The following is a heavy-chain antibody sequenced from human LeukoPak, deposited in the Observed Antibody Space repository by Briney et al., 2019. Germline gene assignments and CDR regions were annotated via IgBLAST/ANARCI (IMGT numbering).Heavy chain of an antibody. CDR1: GFTFSTYSM. J-gene: IGHJ4*02. D-gene: IGHD6-19*01. CDR3: ASGIAVAGTDPDY. V-gene: IGHV4-4*02. CDR2: IYHSGST. Sequence: GSLRLSCAASGFTFSTYSMNWVRQAPGKGLEWIGEIYHSGSTNYNPSLKSRVSISVDKSKNQFSLKLSSVTAADTAVYYCASGIAVAGTDPDYWGQGTLVTVSS.